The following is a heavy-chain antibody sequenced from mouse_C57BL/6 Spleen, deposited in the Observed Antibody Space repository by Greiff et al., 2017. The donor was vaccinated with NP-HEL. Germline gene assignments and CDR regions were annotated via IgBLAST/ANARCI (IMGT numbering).Heavy chain of an antibody. CDR3: ARFYYDYDPAWFAY. D-gene: IGHD2-4*01. CDR2: IYPGDGDT. V-gene: IGHV1-80*01. Sequence: QVQLQESGAELVKPGASVKISCKASGYAFSSYWMNWVKQRPGKGLEWIGQIYPGDGDTNYNGKFKGKATLTADKSSSTAYMQLISLTSEDSAVYFCARFYYDYDPAWFAYWGQGTLVTVSA. J-gene: IGHJ3*01. CDR1: GYAFSSYW.